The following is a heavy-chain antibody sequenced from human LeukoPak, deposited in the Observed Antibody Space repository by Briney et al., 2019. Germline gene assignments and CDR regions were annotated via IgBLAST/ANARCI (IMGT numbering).Heavy chain of an antibody. CDR3: ARGRNACSSTSCYYYYYYGMDV. CDR1: GGSFSGYY. J-gene: IGHJ6*02. D-gene: IGHD2-2*01. CDR2: INHSGST. V-gene: IGHV4-34*01. Sequence: PSETLSLTCAVYGGSFSGYYWSWIRQPPGKGPEWIGEINHSGSTNYNPSLKSRVTISVDTSKNQFSLKLSSVTAADTAVYYCARGRNACSSTSCYYYYYYGMDVWGQGTTVTVSS.